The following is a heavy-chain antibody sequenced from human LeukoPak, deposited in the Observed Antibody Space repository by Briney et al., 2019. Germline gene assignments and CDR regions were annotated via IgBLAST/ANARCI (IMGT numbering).Heavy chain of an antibody. D-gene: IGHD4-17*01. Sequence: ASVKVSCKASGYTFSGYYIHWVRQAPGQGLEWMGWINPNSGGTNYAQKFQGRVTMTRDTSISTAYMELSRLRSDDTAVYYCARDKHGDYFNRNFDYWGQGTLVTVSS. V-gene: IGHV1-2*02. CDR3: ARDKHGDYFNRNFDY. J-gene: IGHJ4*02. CDR1: GYTFSGYY. CDR2: INPNSGGT.